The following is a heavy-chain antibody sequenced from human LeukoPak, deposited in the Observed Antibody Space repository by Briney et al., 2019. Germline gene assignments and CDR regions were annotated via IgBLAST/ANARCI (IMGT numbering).Heavy chain of an antibody. D-gene: IGHD2-15*01. CDR1: GGSISSGSYY. V-gene: IGHV4-39*01. Sequence: SETLSLTCTVSGGSISSGSYYWGWIRQPPGKGLEWIGSVSYTRSTYYNPSLKSEVTISVDTSKNQFSLKVRSVTAADAAAYYCGRQEGICSGGGCYHYLATWGQGTMVTVSS. J-gene: IGHJ3*02. CDR2: VSYTRST. CDR3: GRQEGICSGGGCYHYLAT.